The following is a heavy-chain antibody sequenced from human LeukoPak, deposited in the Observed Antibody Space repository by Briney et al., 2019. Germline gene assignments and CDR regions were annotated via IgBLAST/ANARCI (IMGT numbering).Heavy chain of an antibody. V-gene: IGHV3-23*01. D-gene: IGHD4-17*01. CDR2: IIVSGSRT. CDR1: GLTFSNYA. CDR3: STDPNGDYIGAFDM. J-gene: IGHJ3*02. Sequence: GGSLRLSCAASGLTFSNYAMTWVRQAPGKGLEWVSSIIVSGSRTYYADSVKGRFTISRDNSKNTLYLQMNSLRAEDTALYYCSTDPNGDYIGAFDMWGPGTLVTVSS.